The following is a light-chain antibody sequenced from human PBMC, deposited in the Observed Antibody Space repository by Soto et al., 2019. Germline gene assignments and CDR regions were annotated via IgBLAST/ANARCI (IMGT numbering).Light chain of an antibody. CDR1: QNIRSSY. V-gene: IGKV3-20*01. Sequence: EIALTQSPGTLSLSPGEGAILSCRASQNIRSSYFAWYQQKPAQAPRLLVYGASNRATGIPDRFSGGGSGTDFTFSISRLEPEDFAVYYCQYYDGSLWTFGQGTKVQV. J-gene: IGKJ1*01. CDR2: GAS. CDR3: QYYDGSLWT.